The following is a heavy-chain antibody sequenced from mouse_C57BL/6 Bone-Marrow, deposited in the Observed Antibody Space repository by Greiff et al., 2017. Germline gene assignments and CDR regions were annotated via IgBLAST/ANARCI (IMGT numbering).Heavy chain of an antibody. CDR1: GFNIKDDY. CDR2: IDPENGDT. CDR3: TTSYYYAMDY. J-gene: IGHJ4*01. V-gene: IGHV14-4*01. Sequence: EVQLVESGAELVRPGASVKLSCTASGFNIKDDYMHWVKQRPEQGLEWIGWIDPENGDTEYASKFQGKATITADTSSNTAYLQLSSLTSEDTAVYYCTTSYYYAMDYWGQGTSVTVSS.